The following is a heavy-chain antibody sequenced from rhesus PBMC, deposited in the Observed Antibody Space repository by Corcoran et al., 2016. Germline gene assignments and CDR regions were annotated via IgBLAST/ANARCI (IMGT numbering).Heavy chain of an antibody. Sequence: QVQLQESGQGLVKPSETLLLTCAGYGGSLRSYGWNWNRQAPGKGLEWIGERNGNRRSTEHNPSLQNRVTISQNVSMTQFSLKLTSVTAADTAVYYCASPVRYRFDVWGPGVLVSVSS. CDR3: ASPVRYRFDV. CDR2: RNGNRRST. J-gene: IGHJ5-1*01. CDR1: GGSLRSYG. V-gene: IGHV4-80*01.